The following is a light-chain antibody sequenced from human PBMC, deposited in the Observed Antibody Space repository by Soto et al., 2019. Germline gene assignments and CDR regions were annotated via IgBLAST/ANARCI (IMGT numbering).Light chain of an antibody. J-gene: IGKJ1*01. CDR2: GAS. CDR3: QQYNTYSRT. Sequence: ELVLTQSPGTVSLSPGERASLCCRASESVSSNLAWYKQKPGQAPRLFIYGASTRATGIPSRFRGSGSGAEFTLTISSLQPDDFATYYCQQYNTYSRTFGQGTKVDIK. V-gene: IGKV3-15*01. CDR1: ESVSSN.